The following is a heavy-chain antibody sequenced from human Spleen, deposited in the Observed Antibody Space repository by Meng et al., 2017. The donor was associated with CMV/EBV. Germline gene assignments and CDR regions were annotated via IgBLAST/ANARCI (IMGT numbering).Heavy chain of an antibody. V-gene: IGHV4-34*01. J-gene: IGHJ4*02. CDR3: ARQGRVYFDY. Sequence: GSLRLSCAVSGASLRGVYWSWIRQPPGQGLEWVGEISQSGRTNYNASLKSRVTMSIHTSEKQFSLRLSSVTAADTAVYYCARQGRVYFDYWGQGVLVTVSS. CDR2: ISQSGRT. CDR1: GASLRGVY. D-gene: IGHD5-24*01.